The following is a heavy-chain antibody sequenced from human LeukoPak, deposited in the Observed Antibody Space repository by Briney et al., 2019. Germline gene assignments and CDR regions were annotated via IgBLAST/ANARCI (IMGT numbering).Heavy chain of an antibody. CDR3: ARDKSPSLDV. V-gene: IGHV4-59*01. CDR1: GGSISSYY. CDR2: IYYSGST. Sequence: SETLSLTCTVSGGSISSYYWSWIRQPPGKGLEWIGYIYYSGSTNYNPSLKSRVTISVDTSKNQFSLKLSSVTAADTAVYYCARDKSPSLDVWGQGTTVTVSS. J-gene: IGHJ6*02.